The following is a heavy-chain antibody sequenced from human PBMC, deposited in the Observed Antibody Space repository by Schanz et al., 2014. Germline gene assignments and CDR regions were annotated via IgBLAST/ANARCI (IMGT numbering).Heavy chain of an antibody. D-gene: IGHD3-22*01. CDR2: IRFDGSDK. V-gene: IGHV3-30*02. J-gene: IGHJ4*02. CDR3: AKSYDTSGYSGFDC. Sequence: QVQLVESGGGVVQPGGSLRLSCAASGFTFSSYGMHWVRQAPGKGLEWVTFIRFDGSDKYYADSVKGRFSVSRDNSKNTLYLQMNSLRTEDTAVYFCAKSYDTSGYSGFDCWGQGTLVTVSS. CDR1: GFTFSSYG.